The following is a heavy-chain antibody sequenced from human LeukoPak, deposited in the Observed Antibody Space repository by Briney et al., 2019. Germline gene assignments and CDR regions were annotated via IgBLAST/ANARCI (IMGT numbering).Heavy chain of an antibody. D-gene: IGHD5-18*01. CDR2: IKSKTDGWTT. J-gene: IGHJ6*03. CDR1: GFTFSNAW. V-gene: IGHV3-15*01. Sequence: GGSLRLSCAASGFTFSNAWMSWVRQAPGKGLEWVGRIKSKTDGWTTDYAAPVKGRFTISRDDSKNTLYLQMNSLKTEDTAVYYCTTGYFWIQLWDPHPYYYYYMDVWGKGTTVTVSS. CDR3: TTGYFWIQLWDPHPYYYYYMDV.